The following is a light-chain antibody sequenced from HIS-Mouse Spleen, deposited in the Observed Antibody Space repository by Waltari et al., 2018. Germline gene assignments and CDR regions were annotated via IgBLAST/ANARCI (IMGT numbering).Light chain of an antibody. Sequence: QSALTQPASVSGSPGQSITISCTGTISDVGGYNYVSWYQQHPAKAPKLMIYDVSNRPSGVSNRFSGSKSGNTASLTISGRQAEDEADYYCSSYTSSSTVVFGGGTKLTVL. CDR1: ISDVGGYNY. V-gene: IGLV2-14*03. J-gene: IGLJ2*01. CDR2: DVS. CDR3: SSYTSSSTVV.